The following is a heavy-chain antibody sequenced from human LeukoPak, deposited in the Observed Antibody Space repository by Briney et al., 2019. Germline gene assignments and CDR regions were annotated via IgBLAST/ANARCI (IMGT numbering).Heavy chain of an antibody. D-gene: IGHD6-13*01. J-gene: IGHJ4*02. Sequence: PGGSLRLSCAASGFTFSSYAMHWVRQAPGKGLEWVAVISYDGSNKYYADPVKGRFTISRDNSKNTLYLQMNSLRAEDTAVYYCARDSSSWYFDYWGQGTLVTVSS. CDR2: ISYDGSNK. CDR1: GFTFSSYA. V-gene: IGHV3-30-3*01. CDR3: ARDSSSWYFDY.